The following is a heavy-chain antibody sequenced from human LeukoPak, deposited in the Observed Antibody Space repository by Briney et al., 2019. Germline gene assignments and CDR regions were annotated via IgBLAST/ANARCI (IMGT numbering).Heavy chain of an antibody. J-gene: IGHJ4*02. CDR3: SRGRELASSSDSVLEGY. CDR1: GYTFTGYY. D-gene: IGHD6-6*01. V-gene: IGHV1-2*02. CDR2: INPNSGTT. Sequence: ASVKVSCKASGYTFTGYYMHWVRQAPGQGLEWMEWINPNSGTTSYEQKFQGRVTMTRDTSITTVYMELTRLTSDDTAVYYCSRGRELASSSDSVLEGYWGQGTLVTVSS.